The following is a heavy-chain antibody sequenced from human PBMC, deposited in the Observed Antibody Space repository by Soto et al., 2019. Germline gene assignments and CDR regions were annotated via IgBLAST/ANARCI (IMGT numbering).Heavy chain of an antibody. Sequence: PGGSLRLSCAASGFTFSSYAMSWVRQAPGKGLEWVSAISGSGGSTYYADSVKGRFTISRDNSKNTLYLQMNSLRAEDTAVYYCAKDYYYGSGSYGWFDPWGHGTLVTVSS. CDR1: GFTFSSYA. V-gene: IGHV3-23*01. CDR3: AKDYYYGSGSYGWFDP. J-gene: IGHJ5*02. CDR2: ISGSGGST. D-gene: IGHD3-10*01.